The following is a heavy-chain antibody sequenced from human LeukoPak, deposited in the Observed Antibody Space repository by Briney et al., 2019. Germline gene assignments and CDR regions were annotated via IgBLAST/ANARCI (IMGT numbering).Heavy chain of an antibody. D-gene: IGHD4-17*01. CDR2: ISAYNGNP. Sequence: ASVKVSCKTSGYNFITYGVTWVRQAPGQGLEWMGWISAYNGNPYYAQNLQGRVTMTTNTATSTAYMELRSLRSDDTAVYYCARTGDYGDLYYFDYWGQGTLVTVSS. V-gene: IGHV1-18*01. CDR3: ARTGDYGDLYYFDY. CDR1: GYNFITYG. J-gene: IGHJ4*02.